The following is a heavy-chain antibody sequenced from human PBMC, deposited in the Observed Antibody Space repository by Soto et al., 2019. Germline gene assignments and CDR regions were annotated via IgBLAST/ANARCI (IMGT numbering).Heavy chain of an antibody. Sequence: PSETLSLTCTVSGGSISSGGYYWSWIRQHPGKGLEWIGYIYYSGTTYYNPSLKSRVTISVDTSKNQFSLKLSSVTAADTAVYYCARHAVHNSGFTDYWSQGTLVTVSS. CDR2: IYYSGTT. CDR1: GGSISSGGYY. D-gene: IGHD6-19*01. CDR3: ARHAVHNSGFTDY. V-gene: IGHV4-31*03. J-gene: IGHJ4*02.